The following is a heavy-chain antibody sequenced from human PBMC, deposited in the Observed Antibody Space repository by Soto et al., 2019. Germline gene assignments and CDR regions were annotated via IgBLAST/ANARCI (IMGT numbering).Heavy chain of an antibody. V-gene: IGHV1-2*04. CDR3: AREWLSPNYYYYGMDV. CDR2: INTNSGGT. J-gene: IGHJ6*02. D-gene: IGHD3-22*01. CDR1: GYTFTGYY. Sequence: ASMKVSCKASGYTFTGYYMHWVRQAPGQGLDWMGWINTNSGGTNYAQKFQGWVTMTRDTSISTAYMEMSRLRSDDTALYYCAREWLSPNYYYYGMDVWGQGTTVTDSS.